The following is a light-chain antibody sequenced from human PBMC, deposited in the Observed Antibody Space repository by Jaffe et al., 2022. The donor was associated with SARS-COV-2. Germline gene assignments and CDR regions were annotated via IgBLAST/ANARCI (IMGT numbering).Light chain of an antibody. CDR1: QSISGY. CDR3: QQCYSTLT. CDR2: ATS. J-gene: IGKJ4*01. V-gene: IGKV1-39*01. Sequence: DVQMTQSPSSLSASVGDGVTITCRASQSISGYLNWYQQKPGKAPKLLIYATSSLQSGVPSRFSGDRSGTNFTLTITNLQPEDFATYYCQQCYSTLTFGGGTKVGIK.